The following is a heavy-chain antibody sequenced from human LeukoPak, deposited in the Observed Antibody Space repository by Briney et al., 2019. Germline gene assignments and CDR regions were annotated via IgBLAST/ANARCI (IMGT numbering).Heavy chain of an antibody. J-gene: IGHJ3*02. CDR2: IYYSGST. D-gene: IGHD3-3*01. V-gene: IGHV4-39*07. Sequence: SETLSLTCTVSGGSISSSYYYWGWIRQPPGKGLEWIGSIYYSGSTYYNPSLKSRVTISVDTSKNQFSLKLSSVTAADTAVYYCAGDLGITIFGVSDDAFDIWGQGTMVTVSS. CDR1: GGSISSSYYY. CDR3: AGDLGITIFGVSDDAFDI.